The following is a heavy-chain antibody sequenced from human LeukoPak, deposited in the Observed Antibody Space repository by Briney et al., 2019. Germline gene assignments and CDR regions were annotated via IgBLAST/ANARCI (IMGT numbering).Heavy chain of an antibody. CDR2: INAGDGNT. CDR3: ARFPIYGSGSPTYYFDY. CDR1: GYTFTSYA. J-gene: IGHJ4*02. V-gene: IGHV1-3*01. Sequence: GASVKVSCKASGYTFTSYAMHWVRQAPGQRLEWMGWINAGDGNTKYSQKFQGRVTITRDTSASTAYMELSSLRSEDTAVYYCARFPIYGSGSPTYYFDYWGQGTLVTVSS. D-gene: IGHD3-10*01.